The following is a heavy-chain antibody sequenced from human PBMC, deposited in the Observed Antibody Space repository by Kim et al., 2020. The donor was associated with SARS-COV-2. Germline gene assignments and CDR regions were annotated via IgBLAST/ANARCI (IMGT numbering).Heavy chain of an antibody. CDR3: ARGDLDYYDSSGFGDWFDP. J-gene: IGHJ5*02. V-gene: IGHV1-8*01. CDR1: GYTFTSYD. D-gene: IGHD3-22*01. Sequence: ASVKVSCKASGYTFTSYDINWVRQATGQGLEWMGLMNPNSGNTGYAQKFQGRVTMTRNTSISTAYMELSSLRSEDTAVYYCARGDLDYYDSSGFGDWFDPWGQGTLVTVSS. CDR2: MNPNSGNT.